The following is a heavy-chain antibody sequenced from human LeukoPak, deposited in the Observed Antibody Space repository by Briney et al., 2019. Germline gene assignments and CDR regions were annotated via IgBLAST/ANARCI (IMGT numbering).Heavy chain of an antibody. Sequence: SVKVSCKASGGTFSSYAISWVRQAPGQGLEWMGGIIPIFGTANCAQKFQGRVTITADESTSTAYMELSSLRSQDTAVYYCARVQPRYCSSTSCYGGEQGAFDIWGQGTMVTVSS. D-gene: IGHD2-2*01. J-gene: IGHJ3*02. CDR1: GGTFSSYA. CDR2: IIPIFGTA. V-gene: IGHV1-69*01. CDR3: ARVQPRYCSSTSCYGGEQGAFDI.